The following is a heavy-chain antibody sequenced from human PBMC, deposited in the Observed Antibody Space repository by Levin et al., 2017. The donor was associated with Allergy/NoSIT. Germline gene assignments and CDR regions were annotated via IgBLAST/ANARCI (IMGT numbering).Heavy chain of an antibody. CDR3: AGCRVEQTAPGWCNWFDP. V-gene: IGHV3-23*01. Sequence: GESLKISCAASGFTFNSYAMNWVRQAPGKGLEWVSSINSGGTGTYYADSVTGRFTISRDNSKSTLSLQMDSLRAEDTGLYFCAGCRVEQTAPGWCNWFDPWGQGTLVTVSS. CDR1: GFTFNSYA. CDR2: INSGGTGT. J-gene: IGHJ5*02. D-gene: IGHD6-13*01.